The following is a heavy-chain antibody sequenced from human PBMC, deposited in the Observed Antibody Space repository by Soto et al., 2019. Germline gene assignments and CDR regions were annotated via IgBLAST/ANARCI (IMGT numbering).Heavy chain of an antibody. Sequence: QVQLQESGPGLVKPSQTLSLNCSVSGGSINTDDYYWSWIRQHAGQGLEWIGYIFYSGTTYYNPSLKSRISISLDTSTNQFSLEMSSVTAADTAMYYCAGVRGHAFDIRGQGTMVTVSS. D-gene: IGHD3-10*01. CDR1: GGSINTDDYY. CDR3: AGVRGHAFDI. CDR2: IFYSGTT. V-gene: IGHV4-31*03. J-gene: IGHJ3*02.